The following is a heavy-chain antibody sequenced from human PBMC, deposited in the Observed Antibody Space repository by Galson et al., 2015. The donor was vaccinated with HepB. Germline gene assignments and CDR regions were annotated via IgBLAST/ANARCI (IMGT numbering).Heavy chain of an antibody. CDR2: TYYRSKWYN. J-gene: IGHJ5*02. CDR3: ARDCGGKYQLLLGGNWFDP. CDR1: GDSVSSNSAA. D-gene: IGHD2-2*01. Sequence: CAISGDSVSSNSAAWNWIRQSPSGGLEWLGRTYYRSKWYNDYAVSVKSRITINPDTSKNQFSLQLNSVTPEDTAVYYCARDCGGKYQLLLGGNWFDPWGQGTLVTVSS. V-gene: IGHV6-1*01.